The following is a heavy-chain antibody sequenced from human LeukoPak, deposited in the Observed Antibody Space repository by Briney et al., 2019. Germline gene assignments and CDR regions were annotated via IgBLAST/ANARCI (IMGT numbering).Heavy chain of an antibody. CDR3: AKAPSFIAAAGYYFDY. D-gene: IGHD6-13*01. J-gene: IGHJ4*02. V-gene: IGHV3-23*01. CDR2: ISGSGGST. CDR1: GFTLSSYA. Sequence: GGSPRLSCAASGFTLSSYAMSWVRQAPGKGLEWVSAISGSGGSTYYADSVKGRFTISRDNSKNTLYLQMNSLRAEDTAVYYCAKAPSFIAAAGYYFDYWGQGALVTVSS.